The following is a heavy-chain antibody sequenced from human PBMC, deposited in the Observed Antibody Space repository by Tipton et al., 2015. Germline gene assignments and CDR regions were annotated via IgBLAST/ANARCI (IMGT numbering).Heavy chain of an antibody. D-gene: IGHD3-3*01. CDR2: FIPVFGTT. CDR1: GGTLTNYA. CDR3: ARGIFGTHHKDY. V-gene: IGHV1-69*01. Sequence: QSGAEVKKPGSSVNVSYKASGGTLTNYAITWVRQAPGHGLEWMGGFIPVFGTTNYAQKFQGRVTITADESTGTAYMELSSLRSEDTAVYYCARGIFGTHHKDYWGQGTLVTVSS. J-gene: IGHJ4*02.